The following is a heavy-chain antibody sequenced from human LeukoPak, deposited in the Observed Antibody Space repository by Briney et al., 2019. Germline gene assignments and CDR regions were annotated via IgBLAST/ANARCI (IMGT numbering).Heavy chain of an antibody. CDR2: IYYSGST. CDR3: ARASYGSGSYYGY. D-gene: IGHD3-10*01. V-gene: IGHV4-30-4*01. J-gene: IGHJ4*02. Sequence: SETLSLTCTVSGGSISSGDYYWSWIRQPPGKGLEWIGYIYYSGSTYYNPSLKSRVTISVDTSKNQFSLKLSSVTAADTAVYYCARASYGSGSYYGYWGQGTLVTVSS. CDR1: GGSISSGDYY.